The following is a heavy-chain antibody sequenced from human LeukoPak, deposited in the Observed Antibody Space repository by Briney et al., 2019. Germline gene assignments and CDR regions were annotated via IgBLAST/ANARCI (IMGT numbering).Heavy chain of an antibody. J-gene: IGHJ3*02. CDR3: ARSGIPLVVVHAFDI. V-gene: IGHV3-21*01. CDR1: GFTFSSYS. CDR2: ISSSSSYI. Sequence: PGGSLRLSCAASGFTFSSYSMNWVRQAPGKGLEWVSSISSSSSYIYYADSVKGRFTISRDNAKNSLYLQMNSLRAEDTAVYYCARSGIPLVVVHAFDIWGQGTMVTVSS. D-gene: IGHD3-22*01.